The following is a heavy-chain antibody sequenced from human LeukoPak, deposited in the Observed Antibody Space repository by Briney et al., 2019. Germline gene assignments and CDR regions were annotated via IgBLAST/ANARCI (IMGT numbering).Heavy chain of an antibody. CDR1: GFTFSSYG. J-gene: IGHJ5*02. CDR2: IWYDGSNT. CDR3: ARVGSTHQNWFHP. V-gene: IGHV3-33*01. D-gene: IGHD2-2*01. Sequence: GGSLRLSCAPSGFTFSSYGMHRVREAPGQGLKWVAVIWYDGSNTYYADSVKGRFTISRDNSKNTLYLQMNSLRAEDTAVYYCARVGSTHQNWFHPWGQGTLVTVSS.